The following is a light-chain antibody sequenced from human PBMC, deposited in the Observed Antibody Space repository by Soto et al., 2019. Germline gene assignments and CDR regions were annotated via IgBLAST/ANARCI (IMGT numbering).Light chain of an antibody. J-gene: IGKJ4*01. CDR3: RHRSDWPPRLT. Sequence: EIVLTQSPATLSLSPGERATLSCGASRSVSSYLAWYQQKPGQAPRLLIYDASYRATGIPARFSGSGSVTDFTLTISSLEPDDVAVYYCRHRSDWPPRLTFGGGTKVEIK. V-gene: IGKV3-11*01. CDR1: RSVSSY. CDR2: DAS.